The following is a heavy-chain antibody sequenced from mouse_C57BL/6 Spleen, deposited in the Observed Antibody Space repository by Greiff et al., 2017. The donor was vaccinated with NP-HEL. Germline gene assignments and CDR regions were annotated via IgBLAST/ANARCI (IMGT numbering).Heavy chain of an antibody. CDR2: INPSTGGT. CDR3: ARYSSYAMDY. D-gene: IGHD2-12*01. J-gene: IGHJ4*01. V-gene: IGHV1-42*01. CDR1: GYSFTGYY. Sequence: VHVKQSGPELVKPGASVKISCKASGYSFTGYYMNWVKQSPEKSLEWIGEINPSTGGTTYNQKFKAKATLTVDKSSSTAYMQLKSLTSEDSAVYYCARYSSYAMDYWGQGTSVTVSS.